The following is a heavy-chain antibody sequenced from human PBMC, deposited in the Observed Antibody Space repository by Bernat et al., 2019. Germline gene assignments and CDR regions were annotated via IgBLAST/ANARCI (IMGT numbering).Heavy chain of an antibody. V-gene: IGHV2-5*02. Sequence: QITLQESGPTLVKPTQTLTLTCTFSGFSLSTSGVGVGWIRQPPGKALEWLALIYWDDDKRYSPSLKSRLTITKDTSKNQVVLTMTNMDPVDTATYYCAHSRYCSSTSCPGAFDIWGQGTMVTVSS. CDR1: GFSLSTSGVG. J-gene: IGHJ3*02. CDR3: AHSRYCSSTSCPGAFDI. CDR2: IYWDDDK. D-gene: IGHD2-2*01.